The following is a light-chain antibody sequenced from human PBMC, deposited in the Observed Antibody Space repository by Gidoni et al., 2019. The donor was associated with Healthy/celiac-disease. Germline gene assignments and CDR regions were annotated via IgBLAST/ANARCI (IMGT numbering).Light chain of an antibody. CDR2: DDS. J-gene: IGKJ4*01. Sequence: DIQMTQSPSTLSASVGDRVTITCRASQSISSWWAWYQQKPGKAPKLLIYDDSSLESGVPSRFSGSGSGTEFTLTISSLQPDDFATYYCQQYNSYSPAFGGGTKVEIK. V-gene: IGKV1-5*01. CDR1: QSISSW. CDR3: QQYNSYSPA.